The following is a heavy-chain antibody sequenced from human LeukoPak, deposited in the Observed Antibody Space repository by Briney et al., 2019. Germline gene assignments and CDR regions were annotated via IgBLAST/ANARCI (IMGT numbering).Heavy chain of an antibody. D-gene: IGHD5-18*01. V-gene: IGHV3-7*01. CDR3: ARDLSGVTGYTYGRGIDY. J-gene: IGHJ4*02. Sequence: GGSLRLSCAASGFTFSRYWMSWVRQAPGKGLEWVANIKQDGSEKYYVDSVKGRFTIYRDNAKTSLYLQMNSLRAEDTAVYYCARDLSGVTGYTYGRGIDYWGQGTLITVSS. CDR2: IKQDGSEK. CDR1: GFTFSRYW.